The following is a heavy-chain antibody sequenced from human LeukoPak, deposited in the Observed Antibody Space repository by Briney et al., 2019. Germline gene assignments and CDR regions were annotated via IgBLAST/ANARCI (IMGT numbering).Heavy chain of an antibody. J-gene: IGHJ5*02. CDR1: GGSISSYY. D-gene: IGHD3-10*01. CDR2: IYYSGST. CDR3: ARRPRGYYGSGSGGWFDP. V-gene: IGHV4-39*01. Sequence: PSETLSLTCTVSGGSISSYYWGWIRQPPGKGLEWIGSIYYSGSTYYNPSLKSRVTISVDTSKNQFSLKLSSVTAADTAVYYCARRPRGYYGSGSGGWFDPWGQGTLVTVSS.